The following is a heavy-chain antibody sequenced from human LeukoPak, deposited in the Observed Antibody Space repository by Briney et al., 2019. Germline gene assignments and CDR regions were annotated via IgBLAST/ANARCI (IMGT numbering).Heavy chain of an antibody. V-gene: IGHV4-31*03. D-gene: IGHD5-12*01. J-gene: IGHJ6*02. CDR2: IYYSGST. CDR3: ARFSSYDYEAPEYYYYGMDV. Sequence: PSETLSLTCTVSGGSISSGGYYWSWIRQHPGKGLEWIGYIYYSGSTCYNPSLKSRVTISVDTSKNQFSLKLSSVTAADTAVYYCARFSSYDYEAPEYYYYGMDVWGQGTTVTVSS. CDR1: GGSISSGGYY.